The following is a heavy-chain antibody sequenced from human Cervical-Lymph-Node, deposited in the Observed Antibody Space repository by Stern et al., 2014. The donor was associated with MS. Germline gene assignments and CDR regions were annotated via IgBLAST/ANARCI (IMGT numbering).Heavy chain of an antibody. D-gene: IGHD2-15*01. CDR3: ARGVVSNRAAATLHNLFDP. J-gene: IGHJ5*02. CDR1: GGTFSSSYA. V-gene: IGHV1-69*09. CDR2: IIPILGLA. Sequence: VQLGQSGAEVKKPGSSMNVSCKTSGGTFSSSYAITWMRQAPGQGLEWMGRIIPILGLANYAQKFQGRVIITADKSTSTTYMELSSLTSEDTAVYYCARGVVSNRAAATLHNLFDPWGQGTLVTVSS.